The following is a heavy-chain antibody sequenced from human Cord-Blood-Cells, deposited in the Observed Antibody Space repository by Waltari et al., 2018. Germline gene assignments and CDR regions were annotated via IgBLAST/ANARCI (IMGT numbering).Heavy chain of an antibody. CDR3: AITKYSSSWYAFDI. V-gene: IGHV3-53*01. CDR2: IYSGGST. Sequence: AASGFTVSSNYMSWVRQAPGKGLEWVSVIYSGGSTYYADSVKGRFTISRDNSKNTLYLQMNSLRAEDTAVYYCAITKYSSSWYAFDIWGQGTMVTVSS. D-gene: IGHD6-13*01. CDR1: GFTVSSNY. J-gene: IGHJ3*02.